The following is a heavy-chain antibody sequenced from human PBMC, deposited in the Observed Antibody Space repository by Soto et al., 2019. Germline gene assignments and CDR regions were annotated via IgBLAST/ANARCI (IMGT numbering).Heavy chain of an antibody. V-gene: IGHV3-21*01. D-gene: IGHD3-22*01. Sequence: PGVSLKLSCAASGFTFSSYSMNWVRQAPGKGLEWVSSISSSSSYIYYADSVKGRFTISRDNAKNSLYLQMNSLRAEDTAVYYCARDSGYYYDSSGYSGLYYYYGMDVWGQGTTVTVSS. CDR1: GFTFSSYS. CDR2: ISSSSSYI. J-gene: IGHJ6*02. CDR3: ARDSGYYYDSSGYSGLYYYYGMDV.